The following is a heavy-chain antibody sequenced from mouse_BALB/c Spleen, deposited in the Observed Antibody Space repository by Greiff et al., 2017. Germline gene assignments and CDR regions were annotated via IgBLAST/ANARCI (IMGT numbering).Heavy chain of an antibody. J-gene: IGHJ1*01. V-gene: IGHV5-6-5*01. Sequence: EVQVVESGAGLVKPGGSLKLSCAASGYTFTSYAMSWVRQTPEKRLEWVAYISSGGSTYYSDSVKGRFTISRDNARNILYLQMSSLRSEDTAVYYCARATTVADWDFDDWGAGTTVTVSS. D-gene: IGHD1-1*01. CDR1: GYTFTSYA. CDR2: ISSGGST. CDR3: ARATTVADWDFDD.